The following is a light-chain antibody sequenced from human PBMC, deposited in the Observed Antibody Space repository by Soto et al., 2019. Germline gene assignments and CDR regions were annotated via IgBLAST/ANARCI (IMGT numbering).Light chain of an antibody. CDR2: DVS. CDR1: SSDVGGYNY. V-gene: IGLV2-11*01. CDR3: CSYASSYTYV. J-gene: IGLJ1*01. Sequence: QSVLTQPRSVSGSPGQSVTISCTGTSSDVGGYNYVSWYQQHPGKAPKLMIYDVSKRPSGVPDRFSGSKSGNTASLTISGLQAEDEADYYCCSYASSYTYVVGTGTKLTVL.